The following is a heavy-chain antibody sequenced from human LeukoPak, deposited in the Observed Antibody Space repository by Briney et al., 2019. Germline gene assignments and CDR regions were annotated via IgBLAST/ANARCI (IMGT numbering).Heavy chain of an antibody. Sequence: GGSLRLSCAASGFTFSNACMSWVRQAPGKGLEWVGHIKGKAEGGTTDYAVPVRGRFTISRDDSKNTLYLQMNSLKTEDTAVYYCTTGTWIQLWLADYWGQGTLVTVSS. D-gene: IGHD5-18*01. CDR1: GFTFSNAC. V-gene: IGHV3-15*01. CDR3: TTGTWIQLWLADY. J-gene: IGHJ4*02. CDR2: IKGKAEGGTT.